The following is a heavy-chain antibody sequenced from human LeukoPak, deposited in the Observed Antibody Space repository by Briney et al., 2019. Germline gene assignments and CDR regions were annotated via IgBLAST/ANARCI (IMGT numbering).Heavy chain of an antibody. CDR2: ISGSGGST. CDR3: AKDRNDAFDI. J-gene: IGHJ3*02. V-gene: IGHV3-23*01. CDR1: GFTFSSYA. D-gene: IGHD1-14*01. Sequence: GGSLRLSCAASGFTFSSYAISWVRQAPGKGLEWVSAISGSGGSTYYADSVKGRFTISRDNSKNTLYPQMNSLRAEDTAVYYCAKDRNDAFDIWGQGTMVTVSS.